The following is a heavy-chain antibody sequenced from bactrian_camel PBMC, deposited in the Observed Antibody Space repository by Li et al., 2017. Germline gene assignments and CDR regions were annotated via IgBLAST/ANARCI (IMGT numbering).Heavy chain of an antibody. D-gene: IGHD2*01. J-gene: IGHJ6*01. V-gene: IGHV3S31*01. CDR2: IYTGSGNT. Sequence: VQLVESGGGSVEAGGSLELSCTFSGSIPSSYCMAWFRQDPGKEREGVARIYTGSGNTYYADSVKGRFTISQDNAKNTVYLQMNSLKPEDTAMYYCAARGPYCYTKLSVADFTYWGQGTQVTVS. CDR3: AARGPYCYTKLSVADFTY. CDR1: GSIPSSYC.